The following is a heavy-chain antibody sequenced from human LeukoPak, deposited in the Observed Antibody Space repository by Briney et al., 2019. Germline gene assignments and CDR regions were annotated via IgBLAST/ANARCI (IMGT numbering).Heavy chain of an antibody. D-gene: IGHD5-12*01. Sequence: PSETLSLTCTVSGGSISITSYYWGWIRQPPGKGLEWIGSMYSSGSTYYNPSLKSRVTISVDTSKSQFSLKLSSVTAADTAVYYCARDGYSGNDGLWGQGTLVTVSS. CDR3: ARDGYSGNDGL. V-gene: IGHV4-39*07. J-gene: IGHJ4*02. CDR1: GGSISITSYY. CDR2: MYSSGST.